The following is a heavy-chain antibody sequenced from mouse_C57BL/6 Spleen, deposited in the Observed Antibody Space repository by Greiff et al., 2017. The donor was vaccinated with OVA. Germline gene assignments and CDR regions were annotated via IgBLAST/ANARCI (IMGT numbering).Heavy chain of an antibody. CDR1: GFSLTSYG. Sequence: VQLQQSGPGLVAPSQSLSITCTVSGFSLTSYGVHWVRQPPGQGLEWLVVIWSDGSTTYNSARKSRLSISKDNSKSKVVLKMNSLQTDDTARYYCASGGDYSWFADGGQGTLVTVSA. CDR3: ASGGDYSWFAD. D-gene: IGHD2-4*01. CDR2: IWSDGST. J-gene: IGHJ3*01. V-gene: IGHV2-6*03.